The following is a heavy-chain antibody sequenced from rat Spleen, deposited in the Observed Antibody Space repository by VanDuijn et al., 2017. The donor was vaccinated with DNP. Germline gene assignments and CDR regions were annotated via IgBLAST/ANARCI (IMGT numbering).Heavy chain of an antibody. CDR2: INSAGST. CDR3: ARSPYYYAMDA. J-gene: IGHJ4*01. Sequence: EVQLQESGPGLVKPSQSLSLTCSVTGYSITSSSRWNWIRKFPGNKLEWMGYINSAGSTNYSPSLKSRIYITRDTSKNQFFLQVNSVTTEDTATYYCARSPYYYAMDAWGQGTSVTVSS. V-gene: IGHV3-3*01. CDR1: GYSITSSSR.